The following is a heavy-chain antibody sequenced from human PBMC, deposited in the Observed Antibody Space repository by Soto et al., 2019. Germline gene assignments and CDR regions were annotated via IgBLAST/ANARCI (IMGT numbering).Heavy chain of an antibody. CDR3: ARDQTGYSYGPYYGMDV. CDR2: INPNSGGT. J-gene: IGHJ6*02. CDR1: GYTFTGYY. V-gene: IGHV1-2*02. Sequence: QVPLVQSGAEVKKPGASVKVSCKASGYTFTGYYMHWVRQAPGQGLEWMGWINPNSGGTNYAQKFQGRVTMTRDTSISTAYMELSRLRSDDTAVYYCARDQTGYSYGPYYGMDVWGQGTTVTVSS. D-gene: IGHD5-18*01.